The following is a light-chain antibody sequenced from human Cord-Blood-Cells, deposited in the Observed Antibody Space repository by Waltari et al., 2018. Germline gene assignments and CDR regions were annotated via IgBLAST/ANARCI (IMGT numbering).Light chain of an antibody. CDR2: WAS. J-gene: IGKJ2*01. CDR1: QSVLYSSNNNNY. CDR3: QQYYSTPYT. V-gene: IGKV4-1*01. Sequence: DIVMTQSPDSLAVSLGARAPINCKSSQSVLYSSNNNNYLAWYQQKPGQPPKLLIYWASTRESGVPDRFSGSGSGTDFTLTISSLQAEDVAVYYCQQYYSTPYTFGQGTKLEIK.